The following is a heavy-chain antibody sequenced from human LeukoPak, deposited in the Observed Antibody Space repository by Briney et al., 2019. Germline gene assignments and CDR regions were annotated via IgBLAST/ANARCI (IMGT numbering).Heavy chain of an antibody. CDR3: ARVLTGTAHFDY. V-gene: IGHV1-2*02. CDR1: GYTFTAYY. Sequence: ASVKVSCKASGYTFTAYYMHWVRQAPGQGLEWMGWINPNSGDTNYAQKFQGRVTVTRDTSISTAYMELSSLRSDDTAVYYCARVLTGTAHFDYWGQGTLVTVSS. J-gene: IGHJ4*02. CDR2: INPNSGDT. D-gene: IGHD1-7*01.